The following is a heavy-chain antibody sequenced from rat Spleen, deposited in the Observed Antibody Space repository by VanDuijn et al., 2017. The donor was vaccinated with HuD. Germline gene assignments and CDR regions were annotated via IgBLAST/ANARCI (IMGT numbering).Heavy chain of an antibody. CDR1: GYSITSNY. CDR2: IDYSGRT. V-gene: IGHV3-1*01. J-gene: IGHJ1*01. Sequence: EVQLQESGPGLVKPSQSLSLTCSVTGYSITSNYWGWIRKFPGNKMEWMGYIDYSGRTSYNPSLKSRISITRDTSKNQFFLQLNSVTTEDTATYYCARGYNSGYYWYFDFWGPGTMVTVSS. D-gene: IGHD4-3*01. CDR3: ARGYNSGYYWYFDF.